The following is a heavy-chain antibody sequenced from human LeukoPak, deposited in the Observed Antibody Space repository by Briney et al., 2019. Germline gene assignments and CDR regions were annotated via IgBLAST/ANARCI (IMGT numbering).Heavy chain of an antibody. CDR3: ARDRTETTDAFDI. J-gene: IGHJ3*02. D-gene: IGHD4-11*01. CDR2: IYYSGST. Sequence: SETLSLTCTVSGGSISSYYWSWIRQPPGKGLEWIGYIYYSGSTNYNPSLKSRVTISVDTSKNQFSLKLSSVTAADTAVYYCARDRTETTDAFDIWGQGTMVTVSS. CDR1: GGSISSYY. V-gene: IGHV4-59*01.